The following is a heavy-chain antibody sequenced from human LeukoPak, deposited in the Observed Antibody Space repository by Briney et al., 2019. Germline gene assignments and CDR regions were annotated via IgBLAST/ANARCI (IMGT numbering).Heavy chain of an antibody. V-gene: IGHV3-7*01. J-gene: IGHJ4*02. CDR1: GLTFSSYN. D-gene: IGHD3-10*01. Sequence: GGSLRLSCAASGLTFSSYNMNWVRQAPGQGLEWVANINQDATEKHYVDSVKGRFTISRDNAKNSLYLQMTSLRVEDTAVYYCARLAKYFYGSETFYFFEHWGQGTPVTASS. CDR3: ARLAKYFYGSETFYFFEH. CDR2: INQDATEK.